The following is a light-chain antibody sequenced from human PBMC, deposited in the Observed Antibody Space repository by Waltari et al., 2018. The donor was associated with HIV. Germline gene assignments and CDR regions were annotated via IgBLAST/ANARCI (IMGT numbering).Light chain of an antibody. V-gene: IGLV1-47*01. J-gene: IGLJ1*01. Sequence: GTPGQRVTISCSGSSSNIGSSYVYWYQQVPGTAPKLLIYSSNHRPSGVPDRFSGSKSGTSASLAISGLRSEDEADYYCAAWDDSLSGYVFGTGTKVTVL. CDR1: SSNIGSSY. CDR2: SSN. CDR3: AAWDDSLSGYV.